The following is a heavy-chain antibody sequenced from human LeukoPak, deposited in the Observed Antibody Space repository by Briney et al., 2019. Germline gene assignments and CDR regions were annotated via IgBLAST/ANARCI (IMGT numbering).Heavy chain of an antibody. D-gene: IGHD3-16*02. J-gene: IGHJ3*02. Sequence: GGSLRLSCAASGFTFSSYAMHWVRQAPGKGLEYVSAISSNGGSTYYANSVKGRFTISRDNSKNTLYLQMGSLRAEDMAVYYCARDMSYDYVWGSYRGNDAFDIWGQGTMVTVSS. CDR2: ISSNGGST. V-gene: IGHV3-64*01. CDR3: ARDMSYDYVWGSYRGNDAFDI. CDR1: GFTFSSYA.